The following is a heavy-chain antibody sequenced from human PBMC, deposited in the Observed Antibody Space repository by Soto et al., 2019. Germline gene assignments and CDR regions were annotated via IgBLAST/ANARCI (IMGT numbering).Heavy chain of an antibody. CDR2: INHSGST. CDR3: ARAPERVRGVINWFDP. CDR1: GGSFSGYY. D-gene: IGHD3-10*01. Sequence: QVQLQQWGAGLLKPSETLSLTCAVYGGSFSGYYWSWIRQPPGKGLEWIGEINHSGSTNYNPSLKRRVTISVDTSKNQFSLKLSSVTAADTAVYYCARAPERVRGVINWFDPWGQGTLVTVSS. V-gene: IGHV4-34*01. J-gene: IGHJ5*02.